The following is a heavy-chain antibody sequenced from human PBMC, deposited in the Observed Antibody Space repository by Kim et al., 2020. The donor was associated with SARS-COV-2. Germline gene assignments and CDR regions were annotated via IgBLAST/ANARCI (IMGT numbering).Heavy chain of an antibody. CDR3: ARGGNYGAFVDY. Sequence: YNPSLKSRVTISVDTSKNQFSLKLSSVTAADTAVYYCARGGNYGAFVDYWGQGTLVTVSS. V-gene: IGHV4-34*01. J-gene: IGHJ4*02. D-gene: IGHD4-17*01.